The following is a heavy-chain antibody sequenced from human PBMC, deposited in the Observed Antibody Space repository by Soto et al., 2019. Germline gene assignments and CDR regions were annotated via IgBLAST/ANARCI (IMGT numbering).Heavy chain of an antibody. D-gene: IGHD3-3*01. CDR1: GGSFSGYY. Sequence: PSETLSLTCAVYGGSFSGYYWSWIRQPPGKGLEWIGEINHSGSTNYNPSLKSRVTISVDTSKNQFSLKLSSVTAADTAVYYCARVPGYYDFWSGYYNRYFDYWGQGTLVTSPQ. V-gene: IGHV4-34*01. CDR2: INHSGST. J-gene: IGHJ4*02. CDR3: ARVPGYYDFWSGYYNRYFDY.